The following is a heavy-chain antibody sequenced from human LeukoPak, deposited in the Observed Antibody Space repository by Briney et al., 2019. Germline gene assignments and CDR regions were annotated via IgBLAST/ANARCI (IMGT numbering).Heavy chain of an antibody. CDR1: GGSISSRSYY. CDR3: ARDIFSGTYYLFPNGVDY. J-gene: IGHJ4*02. V-gene: IGHV4-39*02. CDR2: IYYSGST. Sequence: SETLSLTCTVSGGSISSRSYYWGWIRQPPGKGLEWIGSIYYSGSTYYNPSLQSRVTISVDTSKNQFSLKLNSVTAADTAVYYCARDIFSGTYYLFPNGVDYWGQGTLVTVSS. D-gene: IGHD3-10*01.